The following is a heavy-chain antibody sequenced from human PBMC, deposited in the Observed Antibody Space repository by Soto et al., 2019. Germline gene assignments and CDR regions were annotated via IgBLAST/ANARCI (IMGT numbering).Heavy chain of an antibody. D-gene: IGHD5-18*01. Sequence: GGSLRLSCAASGFTFSSYAMHWVRQAPGKGLEWVAVISYDGSNKYYADSVKGRFTISRDNSKNTLYLQMNSLRAEDTAVYYCAREPRGDTAMVSFDYYGMDVWGQGTTVTVSS. CDR3: AREPRGDTAMVSFDYYGMDV. V-gene: IGHV3-30-3*01. CDR1: GFTFSSYA. CDR2: ISYDGSNK. J-gene: IGHJ6*02.